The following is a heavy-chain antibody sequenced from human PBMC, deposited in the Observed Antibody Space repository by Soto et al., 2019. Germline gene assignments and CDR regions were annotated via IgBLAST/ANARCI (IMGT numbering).Heavy chain of an antibody. V-gene: IGHV3-33*01. D-gene: IGHD3-10*01. Sequence: QVQLVESGGGVVQPGRSLRLSCAASGFTFSSYGMHWVRQAPGKGLEWVAVIWYDGSNKYYADSVKGRFTISRDNSNNTMYMQMNSLRAEDTAVYYCARGQVDYYGSGSYYRYGMDVWDQGTTVTVSS. CDR2: IWYDGSNK. CDR3: ARGQVDYYGSGSYYRYGMDV. CDR1: GFTFSSYG. J-gene: IGHJ6*02.